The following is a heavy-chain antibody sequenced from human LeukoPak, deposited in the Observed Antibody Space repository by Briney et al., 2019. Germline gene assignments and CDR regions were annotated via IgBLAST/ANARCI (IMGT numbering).Heavy chain of an antibody. CDR3: TKGSTTWGTEFFQH. J-gene: IGHJ1*01. V-gene: IGHV3-23*01. CDR1: GFTFSSYE. D-gene: IGHD3-16*01. CDR2: ISTSGGST. Sequence: QPGGSLRLSCAASGFTFSSYEMNWVRQAPGKGLEWASTISTSGGSTYYADSVRGRFTISRDNSKNTLYLQMNSLRAEDTAVYYCTKGSTTWGTEFFQHWGQGTLVTVSS.